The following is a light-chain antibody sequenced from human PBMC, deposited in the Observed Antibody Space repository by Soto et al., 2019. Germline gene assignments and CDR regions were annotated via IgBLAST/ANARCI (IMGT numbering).Light chain of an antibody. CDR2: AAS. CDR1: QGISSY. V-gene: IGKV1-8*01. CDR3: QQYYSYPRT. J-gene: IGKJ4*01. Sequence: AIRMTQSPSSFSASTGDRVTITCRASQGISSYLAWYQQKPGKAPKLLIYAASTLQSGVPSRFSGSGSGTDFTLTISCMQSEDFANYSCQQYYSYPRTFCGGTKVDIK.